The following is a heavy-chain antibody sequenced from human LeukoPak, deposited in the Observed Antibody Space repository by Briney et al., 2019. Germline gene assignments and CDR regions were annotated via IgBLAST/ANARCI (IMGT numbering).Heavy chain of an antibody. CDR2: ISYDGSNK. V-gene: IGHV3-30-3*01. CDR3: AKAGAYDYVWGSYRYRDY. D-gene: IGHD3-16*02. Sequence: TGGSLRLSCAASGFTFSSYAMHWVRQAPGKGLEWVAVISYDGSNKYYADSVKGRFTISRDNSKNTLYLQMNSLRAEDTAVYYCAKAGAYDYVWGSYRYRDYWGQGTLVTVSS. CDR1: GFTFSSYA. J-gene: IGHJ4*02.